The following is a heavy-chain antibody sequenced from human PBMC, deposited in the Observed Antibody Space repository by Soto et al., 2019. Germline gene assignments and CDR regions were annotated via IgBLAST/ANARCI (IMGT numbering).Heavy chain of an antibody. D-gene: IGHD6-19*01. CDR3: AKELLQQWLVEGYYFDY. CDR1: GFTFSSYA. Sequence: GGSLRLSCAASGFTFSSYAMSWVRQAPGKGLEWVSAISGSGGSTYYADSVKGRFTISRDNSKNTLYLQMNSLRAEDTAVYYCAKELLQQWLVEGYYFDYWGQGTLVTV. V-gene: IGHV3-23*01. J-gene: IGHJ4*02. CDR2: ISGSGGST.